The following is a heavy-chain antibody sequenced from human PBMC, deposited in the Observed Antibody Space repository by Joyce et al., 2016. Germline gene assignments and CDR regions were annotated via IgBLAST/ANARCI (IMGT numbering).Heavy chain of an antibody. V-gene: IGHV3-30*18. CDR3: AKGALADQLLPPADL. Sequence: QFQLVESGGRVVQPGRSLRFSCRASGFTFNSFAMHWVRQAPGKGVEWVGVISNDAGRQFYGESSKGRFTISRDNYKNTLDLQMNRLRVEDTAVYYCAKGALADQLLPPADLWGQGTLVTVSS. CDR1: GFTFNSFA. D-gene: IGHD1-1*01. J-gene: IGHJ1*01. CDR2: ISNDAGRQ.